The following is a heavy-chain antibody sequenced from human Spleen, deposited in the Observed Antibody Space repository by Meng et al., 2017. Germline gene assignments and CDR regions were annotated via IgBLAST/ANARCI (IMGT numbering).Heavy chain of an antibody. CDR1: GFTFSDYW. D-gene: IGHD6-19*01. CDR3: TRGSSGSYY. J-gene: IGHJ4*02. Sequence: GGSLRLSCAASGFTFSDYWMSWVRQAPGKGLEWVANIKQDGSDKYYVDSVKGRFTISRDNAKNSLYLQMNSLRVEDTAVYYCTRGSSGSYYWGQGTLVTVSS. V-gene: IGHV3-7*01. CDR2: IKQDGSDK.